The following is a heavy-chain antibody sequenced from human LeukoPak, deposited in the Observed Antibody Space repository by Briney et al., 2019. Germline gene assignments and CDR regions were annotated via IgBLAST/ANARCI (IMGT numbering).Heavy chain of an antibody. CDR2: IRKKGYGETT. CDR3: SRGLHDYGDSNYYFDQ. Sequence: GGSLRLSCTASGFSFGDDAWSWFRQAPGKGLEFVCFIRKKGYGETTDYAASVRGRFIISRDDAKSIAYLQMNSLEIEDTALYYCSRGLHDYGDSNYYFDQWGRGTQVTVSS. V-gene: IGHV3-49*03. D-gene: IGHD4-17*01. J-gene: IGHJ4*02. CDR1: GFSFGDDA.